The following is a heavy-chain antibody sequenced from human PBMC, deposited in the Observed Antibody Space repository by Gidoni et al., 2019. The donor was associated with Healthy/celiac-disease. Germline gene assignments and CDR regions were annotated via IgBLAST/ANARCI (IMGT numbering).Heavy chain of an antibody. Sequence: QVQLVESGGGVVQPGGSLRLSGPASGLTFSRYGMHWVRQAPGKGLEWVAFIRYDGSNKYYADSVKGRFTISRDNSKNTLYLQMNSLRAEDTAVYYCAKDDILTGPLWYYYYGMDVWGQGTTVTVSS. D-gene: IGHD3-9*01. CDR1: GLTFSRYG. J-gene: IGHJ6*02. CDR3: AKDDILTGPLWYYYYGMDV. V-gene: IGHV3-30*02. CDR2: IRYDGSNK.